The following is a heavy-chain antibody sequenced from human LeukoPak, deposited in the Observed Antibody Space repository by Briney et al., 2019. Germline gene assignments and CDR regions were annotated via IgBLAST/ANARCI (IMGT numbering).Heavy chain of an antibody. Sequence: GGSLRLSCSASGFTFSSYAMHWVRQAPGKGLEYVSAISSNGGNTYYADSMKGRFTISRDNSKNTLYLQASSLRAEDTAVYYCVRGGDYGDYYDYWGQGTLVTVSS. V-gene: IGHV3-64D*09. CDR2: ISSNGGNT. D-gene: IGHD4-17*01. CDR3: VRGGDYGDYYDY. J-gene: IGHJ4*02. CDR1: GFTFSSYA.